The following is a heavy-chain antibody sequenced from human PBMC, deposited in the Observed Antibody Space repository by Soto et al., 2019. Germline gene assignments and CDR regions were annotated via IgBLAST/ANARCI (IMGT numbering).Heavy chain of an antibody. V-gene: IGHV1-3*01. CDR1: GYTFTSYA. CDR3: ARDKGPYSTPSFDY. D-gene: IGHD6-13*01. J-gene: IGHJ4*02. Sequence: GASVKASCKASGYTFTSYAMHWVHQAPGQRLEWMGWINAGNGNTKYSQKFQGRVTITRDTSASTAYMELSSLRSEDTAVYYCARDKGPYSTPSFDYGGRGTLVPVSP. CDR2: INAGNGNT.